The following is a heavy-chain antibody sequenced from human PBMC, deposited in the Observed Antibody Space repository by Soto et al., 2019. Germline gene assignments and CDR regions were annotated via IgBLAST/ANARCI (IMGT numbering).Heavy chain of an antibody. D-gene: IGHD1-26*01. V-gene: IGHV1-18*04. Sequence: ASVKVSCKASGYTFTSYGISWVRQAPGQGLEWMGWISAYNGNTNYAQKLQGRVTMTTDTSTSTAYMELRSLRSDDTAVYYCARDNMGVVGAPYYFDYWGQGTLVPVSS. CDR2: ISAYNGNT. CDR3: ARDNMGVVGAPYYFDY. CDR1: GYTFTSYG. J-gene: IGHJ4*02.